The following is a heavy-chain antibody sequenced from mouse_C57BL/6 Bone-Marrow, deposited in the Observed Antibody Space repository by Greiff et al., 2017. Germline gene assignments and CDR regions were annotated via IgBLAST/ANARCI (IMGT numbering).Heavy chain of an antibody. CDR1: GYTFTDYY. D-gene: IGHD3-1*01. J-gene: IGHJ2*01. CDR3: ARKGLKGY. V-gene: IGHV1-84*01. Sequence: VQLQQSGPELVKPGASVKISCKASGYTFTDYYINWVKQRPGQGLAWIGWIYPGSGNTKYNEKFKGKATLTVDTPSSTAYMQLSSLTSEDSAVYFCARKGLKGYWGQGTTLTVSS. CDR2: IYPGSGNT.